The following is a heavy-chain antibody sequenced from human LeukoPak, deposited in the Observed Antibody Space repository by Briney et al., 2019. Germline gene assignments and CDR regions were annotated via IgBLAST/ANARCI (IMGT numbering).Heavy chain of an antibody. CDR2: TYYRSKWYY. V-gene: IGHV6-1*01. Sequence: PSQTLSLTCDISGDTVSSNSAAWNWIRQSPSRGLEWLGRTYYRSKWYYDYAVSVKSRITISLDTSKNQFSLQLNSVTADDTAVYYCARGFALDFWGQGTMVTVSS. CDR3: ARGFALDF. CDR1: GDTVSSNSAA. J-gene: IGHJ3*01.